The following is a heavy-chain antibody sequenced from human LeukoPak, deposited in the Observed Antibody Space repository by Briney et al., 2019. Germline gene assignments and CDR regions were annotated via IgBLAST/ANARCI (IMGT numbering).Heavy chain of an antibody. D-gene: IGHD5-18*01. V-gene: IGHV4-59*01. J-gene: IGHJ4*02. CDR1: GGSISSYY. CDR3: ARQYSYGYYFDY. Sequence: SETLSLTCTVSGGSISSYYWSWIRQPPGKGLEWIGYIYHSGSTNYNPSLKSRVTISVDTSKNQFSLKLSSVTAADTAVYYCARQYSYGYYFDYWGQGTLVTVSS. CDR2: IYHSGST.